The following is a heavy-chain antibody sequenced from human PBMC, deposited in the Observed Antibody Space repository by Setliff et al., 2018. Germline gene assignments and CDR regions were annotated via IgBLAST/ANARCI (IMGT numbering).Heavy chain of an antibody. CDR1: GDSISSGSYY. V-gene: IGHV4-61*09. Sequence: PSETLSLTCTVYGDSISSGSYYWTWIRQPAGKGLEWIGHFHTGGSTNYNRSLRSRVSISVDTSKNQFSLKLSSVTAADTATYYCARAGPTVTFFRVLVISWWDPWGQGSLVTVSS. D-gene: IGHD3-3*01. CDR3: ARAGPTVTFFRVLVISWWDP. J-gene: IGHJ5*02. CDR2: FHTGGST.